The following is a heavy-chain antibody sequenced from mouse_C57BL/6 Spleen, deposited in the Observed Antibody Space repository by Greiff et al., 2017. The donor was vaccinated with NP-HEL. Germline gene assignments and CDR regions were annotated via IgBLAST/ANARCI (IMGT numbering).Heavy chain of an antibody. CDR3: ARYDYDKNAMDY. Sequence: QVQLKESGPELVKPGASVKISCKASGYAFSSSWMNWVKQRPGKGLEWIGRIYPGDGDTNYNGKFKGKATLTADKSSSTAYMQLSSLTSEDSAVYFCARYDYDKNAMDYWGQGTSVTVSS. J-gene: IGHJ4*01. V-gene: IGHV1-82*01. CDR2: IYPGDGDT. D-gene: IGHD2-4*01. CDR1: GYAFSSSW.